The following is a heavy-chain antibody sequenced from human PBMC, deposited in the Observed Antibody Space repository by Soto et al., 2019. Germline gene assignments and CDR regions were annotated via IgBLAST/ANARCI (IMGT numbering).Heavy chain of an antibody. D-gene: IGHD2-2*01. CDR1: GGSISSGGYY. CDR2: IYYSGST. J-gene: IGHJ3*02. V-gene: IGHV4-31*03. CDR3: AAQYCSSTSCYSPDDAFDI. Sequence: SETLSLTCTVSGGSISSGGYYWSWIRQHQGKGREWIGYIYYSGSTYFNPSLKSRVTISVDTSKNQFSLKLSSVTAADTAVYYCAAQYCSSTSCYSPDDAFDIWGQGTMVTVSS.